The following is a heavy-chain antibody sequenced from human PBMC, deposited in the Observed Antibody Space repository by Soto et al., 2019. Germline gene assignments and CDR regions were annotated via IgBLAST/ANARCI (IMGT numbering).Heavy chain of an antibody. J-gene: IGHJ4*02. V-gene: IGHV3-23*01. Sequence: EVQLLESGGALVQPGGSLRLSCAASGFTFSNHAMNWVRQAPGKGLEWVSIISDSGSTYYADSVKGRFTISRDNSKNPQYQQMNSLRAEDTAVYYCARDPGGHYCTSTSCLYFFDHWGQGTLVIVSS. CDR1: GFTFSNHA. CDR3: ARDPGGHYCTSTSCLYFFDH. D-gene: IGHD2-2*01. CDR2: ISDSGST.